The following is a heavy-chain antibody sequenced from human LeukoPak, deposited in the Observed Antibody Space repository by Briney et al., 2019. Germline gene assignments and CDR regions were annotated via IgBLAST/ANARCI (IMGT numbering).Heavy chain of an antibody. CDR3: ARDLWASGYNAPAFDI. CDR1: GFTFSSYE. V-gene: IGHV3-48*03. D-gene: IGHD5-24*01. Sequence: GGSLRLSCAASGFTFSSYEMNWVRQAPGKGLEWVSYISSSGCTIYYADSVKGRFTISRDNAKNSLYLQMNSLRAEDTAVYYCARDLWASGYNAPAFDIWGQGTMVTVSS. J-gene: IGHJ3*02. CDR2: ISSSGCTI.